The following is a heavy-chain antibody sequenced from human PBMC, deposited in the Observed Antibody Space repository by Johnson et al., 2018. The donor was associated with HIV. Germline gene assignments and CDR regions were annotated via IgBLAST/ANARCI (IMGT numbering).Heavy chain of an antibody. Sequence: QVPLVESGGGVVRPGRSLRLSSAASGFTLSKYAMHWVRQAPGNGLEWVAVISFDGSTQYNADSVQVRFIISRDNSQNTLSLQMHSLRAEDTAVYYCARERARQELGLDGAFDIWGQGTTVSVSS. CDR2: ISFDGSTQ. D-gene: IGHD6-13*01. J-gene: IGHJ3*02. CDR1: GFTLSKYA. CDR3: ARERARQELGLDGAFDI. V-gene: IGHV3-30*04.